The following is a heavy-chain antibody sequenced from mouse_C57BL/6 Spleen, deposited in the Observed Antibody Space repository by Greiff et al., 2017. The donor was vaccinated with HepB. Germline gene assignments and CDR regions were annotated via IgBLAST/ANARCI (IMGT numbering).Heavy chain of an antibody. CDR2: IDPETGGT. Sequence: VQLQQSGAELVRPGASVTLSCKASGYTFTDYEMHWVKQTPVHGLEWIGAIDPETGGTAYNQKFKGKAILTADKSSSTAYMELRSLTSEDSAVYYGTRDGWLPFAYWGQGTLVTVSA. CDR3: TRDGWLPFAY. CDR1: GYTFTDYE. D-gene: IGHD2-2*01. J-gene: IGHJ3*01. V-gene: IGHV1-15*01.